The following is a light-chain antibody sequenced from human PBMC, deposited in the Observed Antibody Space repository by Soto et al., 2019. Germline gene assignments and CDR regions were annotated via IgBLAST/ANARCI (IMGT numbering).Light chain of an antibody. CDR2: GAS. V-gene: IGKV3D-20*02. CDR3: QQRSNWPYT. J-gene: IGKJ2*01. CDR1: QSVSDSA. Sequence: EIVLTQSPGTLSLSPGERATLSCRASQSVSDSALAWYHQKPGQAPRLLIYGASRRATGIPDTFSGSGSGTDFTLTISRLEPEDFAVYYCQQRSNWPYTFGQGTKLEIK.